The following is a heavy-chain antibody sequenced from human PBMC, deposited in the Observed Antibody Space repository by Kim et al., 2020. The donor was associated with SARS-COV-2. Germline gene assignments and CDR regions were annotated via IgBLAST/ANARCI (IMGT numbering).Heavy chain of an antibody. D-gene: IGHD6-19*01. V-gene: IGHV3-74*01. CDR2: INSDGSTT. CDR1: GFTFSSHW. Sequence: GSLRLSCAASGFTFSSHWMHWVRQAPGKGLVWVSRINSDGSTTSYGDSVKGRFTISRDNAKNTLYLQMNRLRAEDTAVYYCARRQFTSGWYYFDYWGQG. J-gene: IGHJ4*02. CDR3: ARRQFTSGWYYFDY.